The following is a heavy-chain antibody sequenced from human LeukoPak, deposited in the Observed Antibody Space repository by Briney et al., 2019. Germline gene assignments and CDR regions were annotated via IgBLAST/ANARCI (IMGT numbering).Heavy chain of an antibody. Sequence: GGSLRLSCAASGFTFSIYSMNWVRQAPGKGLEWISYITSSSGTIYYTDSVKGRFTISRDNAKNSLCLQMSSLRAEDTAVYYCARVAPGHDIGRGYFDYWGQGTLVTVSS. CDR2: ITSSSGTI. CDR3: ARVAPGHDIGRGYFDY. D-gene: IGHD2-21*01. V-gene: IGHV3-48*01. CDR1: GFTFSIYS. J-gene: IGHJ4*02.